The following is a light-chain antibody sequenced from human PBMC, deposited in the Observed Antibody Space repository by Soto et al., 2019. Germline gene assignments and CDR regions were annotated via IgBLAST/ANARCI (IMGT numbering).Light chain of an antibody. J-gene: IGLJ3*02. V-gene: IGLV2-14*01. CDR1: ASDIGNYNC. CDR2: QVT. Sequence: QSVMTQPASVSGSPGQSITISCTVTASDIGNYNCVSWYQHHPGNAANVLIYQVTSRPSGVYNRSSGPKSGNTASLTISGPHADDEAQDYCSSFAAYGTLWVYSGGTKLAVL. CDR3: SSFAAYGTLWV.